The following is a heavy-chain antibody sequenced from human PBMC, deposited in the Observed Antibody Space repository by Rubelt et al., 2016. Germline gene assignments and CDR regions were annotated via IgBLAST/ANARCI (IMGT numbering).Heavy chain of an antibody. V-gene: IGHV1-18*01. J-gene: IGHJ4*02. CDR3: ARDQWFGELLYKKADC. D-gene: IGHD3-10*01. Sequence: GLEWMGWISAYNGNTNYAQKLQGRVTMTTDTSTSTAYMELRSLKSDDTAVYYCARDQWFGELLYKKADCWGQGTLVTVSS. CDR2: ISAYNGNT.